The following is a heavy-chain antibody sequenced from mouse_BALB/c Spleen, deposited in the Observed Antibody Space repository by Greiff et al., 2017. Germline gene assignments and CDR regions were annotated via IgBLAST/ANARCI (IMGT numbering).Heavy chain of an antibody. CDR2: IRSKSNNYAT. CDR3: VRQYGSSLYYAMDY. J-gene: IGHJ4*01. CDR1: GFTFITYA. V-gene: IGHV10-1*02. Sequence: DAGGGLVQPKGSLKLSCAASGFTFITYAMNWVRQAPGKGLEWVARIRSKSNNYATYYADSVKDRFTISRDDSQSMLYLQMNNLKTEDTAMYYCVRQYGSSLYYAMDYWGQGTSVTVSS. D-gene: IGHD1-1*01.